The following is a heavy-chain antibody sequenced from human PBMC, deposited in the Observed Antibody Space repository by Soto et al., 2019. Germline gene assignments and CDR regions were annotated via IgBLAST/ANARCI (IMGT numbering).Heavy chain of an antibody. CDR1: GVTFSSYA. D-gene: IGHD2-15*01. CDR3: AKDRDQGGGSCCLDS. CDR2: ISGSGGST. J-gene: IGHJ4*02. V-gene: IGHV3-23*01. Sequence: GGSLRLSCAASGVTFSSYAMSWVRQAPSKGLEWVSAISGSGGSTYYADSVKGRFTISRDNSKNTLYLQMNSLRAEDTALYYCAKDRDQGGGSCCLDSWGQGTLVTVSS.